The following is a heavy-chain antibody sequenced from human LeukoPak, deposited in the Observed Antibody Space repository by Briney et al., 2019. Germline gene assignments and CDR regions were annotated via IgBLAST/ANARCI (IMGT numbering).Heavy chain of an antibody. V-gene: IGHV1-69*13. D-gene: IGHD5-18*01. Sequence: ASVKVSCKASGGTFSSYAISWVRQAPGQGLEWMGGIIPIFGTANYAQKFQGRVTITADESTSTAYMELSSLRSEDTAVYYCARDSTAMVRLGAFDIWGQGTMVTVSS. CDR3: ARDSTAMVRLGAFDI. CDR1: GGTFSSYA. J-gene: IGHJ3*02. CDR2: IIPIFGTA.